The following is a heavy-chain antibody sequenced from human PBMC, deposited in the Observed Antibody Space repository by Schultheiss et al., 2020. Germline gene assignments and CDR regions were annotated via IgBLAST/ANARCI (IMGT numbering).Heavy chain of an antibody. Sequence: GGSLRLSCAASGFTFSNAWMNWVRQAPGKGLEWVSGISWNSGSIGYADSVKGRFTISRDNAKNSLYLQMNSLRAEDTAVYYCARQATHDYGDYSGGYDAFDIWGQGTMVTGSS. V-gene: IGHV3-48*04. D-gene: IGHD4-17*01. CDR2: ISWNSGSI. CDR1: GFTFSNAW. CDR3: ARQATHDYGDYSGGYDAFDI. J-gene: IGHJ3*02.